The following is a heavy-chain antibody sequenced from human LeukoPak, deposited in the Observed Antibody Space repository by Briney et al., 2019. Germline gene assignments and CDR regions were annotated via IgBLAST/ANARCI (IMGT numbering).Heavy chain of an antibody. CDR2: ISGSGGST. CDR3: AKDLYCTNGVCSDY. J-gene: IGHJ4*02. V-gene: IGHV3-23*01. CDR1: GGSISSYY. D-gene: IGHD2-8*01. Sequence: PSETLSLTCTVSGGSISSYYWSWVRQAPGKGLEWVSAISGSGGSTYYADSVKGRFTISRDNSKNTLYLQMNSLRAEDTAVYYCAKDLYCTNGVCSDYWGQGTLVTVSS.